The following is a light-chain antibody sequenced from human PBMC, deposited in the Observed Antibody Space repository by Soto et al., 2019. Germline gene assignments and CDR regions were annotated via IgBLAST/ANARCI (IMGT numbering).Light chain of an antibody. CDR3: CSYAGSSTPYV. J-gene: IGLJ1*01. CDR1: SSDVGSYNL. CDR2: EGS. V-gene: IGLV2-23*01. Sequence: QSVLTQPASVSGSPGQSITISCTGTSSDVGSYNLVSWYQQHPGKAPKLMIYEGSKRPSGVSNRFSGSKSGNTASLTISGLQAEDEADYYCCSYAGSSTPYVFXPGTKVTV.